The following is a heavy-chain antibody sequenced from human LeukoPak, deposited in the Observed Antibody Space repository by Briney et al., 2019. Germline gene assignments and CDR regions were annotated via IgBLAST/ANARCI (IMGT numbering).Heavy chain of an antibody. D-gene: IGHD2-15*01. V-gene: IGHV3-11*04. CDR3: ARAILCATSWFDP. Sequence: KTGGSLRLSCAASGFTFSDYYMSWIRQAPGKGLEWVSYISSSGSTIYYADSVKGRFTISRDNAKNSLYLQMNSRRAEDTAVYYCARAILCATSWFDPWGQGTLVTVAS. CDR1: GFTFSDYY. J-gene: IGHJ5*02. CDR2: ISSSGSTI.